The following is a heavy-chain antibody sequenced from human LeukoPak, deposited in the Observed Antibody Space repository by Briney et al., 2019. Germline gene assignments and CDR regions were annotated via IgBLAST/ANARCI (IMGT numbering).Heavy chain of an antibody. D-gene: IGHD5-18*01. CDR3: ATVLSSGYSYGDFDY. J-gene: IGHJ4*02. CDR1: GYTFTGYY. Sequence: ASVKVSCKASGYTFTGYYMHWVRQAPGQGLQWMGWINPNSGGTNYAQKFQGRVTMTRDTSISPAYMELSRLRSDDTAVYYCATVLSSGYSYGDFDYWGQGTLVTVSS. CDR2: INPNSGGT. V-gene: IGHV1-2*02.